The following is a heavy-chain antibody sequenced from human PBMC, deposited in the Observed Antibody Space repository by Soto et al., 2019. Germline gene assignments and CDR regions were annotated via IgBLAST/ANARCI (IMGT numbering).Heavy chain of an antibody. CDR1: GGSFSGYY. J-gene: IGHJ5*02. CDR3: ARAPRSSWYAP. D-gene: IGHD6-13*01. V-gene: IGHV4-31*11. Sequence: PSETLSLTCAVYGGSFSGYYWSWIRQHPGKGLEWIGYIFYSGTTYYNPSLKSRVTISVDTSKNQFSLKLSSVTAADTAVYYCARAPRSSWYAPWGQGTLVTVSS. CDR2: IFYSGTT.